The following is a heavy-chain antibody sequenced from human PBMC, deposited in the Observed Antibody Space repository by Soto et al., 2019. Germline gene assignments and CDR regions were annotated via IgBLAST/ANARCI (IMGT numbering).Heavy chain of an antibody. CDR2: IYYSGST. J-gene: IGHJ6*02. CDR1: GGSISSSSYY. V-gene: IGHV4-39*01. D-gene: IGHD3-3*01. CDR3: ARRESGYLDRYYYYGMDV. Sequence: PSETLSLTCTVSGGSISSSSYYWGWIRQPPGKGLEWIGSIYYSGSTYYNPSLKSRVTISVDTSKNQFSLKLSSVTAADTAVYYCARRESGYLDRYYYYGMDVWGQGTTVTVSS.